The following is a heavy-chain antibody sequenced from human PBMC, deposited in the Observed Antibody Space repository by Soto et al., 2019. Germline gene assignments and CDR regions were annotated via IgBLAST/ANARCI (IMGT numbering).Heavy chain of an antibody. Sequence: SETLSLTCTVSGASISYGGFSWSWIRQSPGKGLEWISYISHLENTYLHPSFKSRLTMSIDRTRNQFSLKLSSVTAADMAVYYCARGGGYDSFDYWGQGVLVTVSS. V-gene: IGHV4-30-2*06. CDR2: ISHLENT. CDR1: GASISYGGFS. J-gene: IGHJ4*02. CDR3: ARGGGYDSFDY. D-gene: IGHD5-12*01.